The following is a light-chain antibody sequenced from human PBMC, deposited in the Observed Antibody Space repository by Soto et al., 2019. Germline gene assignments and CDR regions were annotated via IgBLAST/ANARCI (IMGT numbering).Light chain of an antibody. J-gene: IGLJ2*01. V-gene: IGLV2-8*01. CDR2: AVS. CDR3: SSYAGSNNLV. CDR1: SSDVGDYNY. Sequence: QSALTQPPSASGSPGQSVTISCTGTSSDVGDYNYVSWYQQHPGKAPKLLIYAVSKRPSGVPDRFSGSKSGNRASLTVSGLQAEDEADYYCSSYAGSNNLVFGGGTKLTVL.